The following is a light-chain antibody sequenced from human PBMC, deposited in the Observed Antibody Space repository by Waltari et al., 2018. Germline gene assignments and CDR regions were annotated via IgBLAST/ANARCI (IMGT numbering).Light chain of an antibody. J-gene: IGLJ1*01. CDR3: CSYAGAYTFV. CDR1: SSDVGGYNY. CDR2: DVS. Sequence: QSALTQPRSVSGSPGQSVTISCTGTSSDVGGYNYVLWYQQYPGKAPRVVIYDVSKRPSGVPDRFSGSKSGNTASLTISGLQAEDEADYYCCSYAGAYTFVFGTGTKVTVL. V-gene: IGLV2-11*01.